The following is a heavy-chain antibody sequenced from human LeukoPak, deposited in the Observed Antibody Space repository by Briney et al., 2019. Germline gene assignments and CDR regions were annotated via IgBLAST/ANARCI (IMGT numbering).Heavy chain of an antibody. V-gene: IGHV3-30*18. CDR3: AKSAPYSSSSAYDY. Sequence: GGSLTLSCPAARFTFSSYAMHWVRPAQGNGLEWEAAIPYDGSNKYYADSVKGRFTISRDNAKNTLYLQMISLSAEDTAAYYCAKSAPYSSSSAYDYWGQGALVTVFS. CDR1: RFTFSSYA. CDR2: IPYDGSNK. J-gene: IGHJ4*02. D-gene: IGHD6-13*01.